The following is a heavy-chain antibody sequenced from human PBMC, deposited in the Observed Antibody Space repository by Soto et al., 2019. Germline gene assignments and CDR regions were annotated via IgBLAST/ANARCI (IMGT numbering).Heavy chain of an antibody. CDR2: IYWDDDK. Sequence: QITLKESGPTLVKPTQTLTLTCTFSGFSLSTSGVGVGWIRQPPGKALEWLALIYWDDDKRYSPSLKSRLTIXXAXSXXQLLLTMTHMDPVDTATYYCAHRRSTQPATNWFDPWGQGTLVTVSS. CDR3: AHRRSTQPATNWFDP. V-gene: IGHV2-5*02. D-gene: IGHD1-26*01. CDR1: GFSLSTSGVG. J-gene: IGHJ5*02.